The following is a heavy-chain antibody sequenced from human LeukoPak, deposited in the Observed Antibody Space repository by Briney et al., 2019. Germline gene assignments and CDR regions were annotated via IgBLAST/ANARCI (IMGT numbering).Heavy chain of an antibody. Sequence: PSETLSLTCTVSGGSISSYYWSWIRQPPGKGLEWIGYIYYSGSTNYNPSLMSRVTISVDTSKNQFSLKLSSLTAADTAVYYCARENGDTSLFTGWFDPWGQGTLVSVSS. CDR3: ARENGDTSLFTGWFDP. CDR2: IYYSGST. V-gene: IGHV4-59*12. D-gene: IGHD5-18*01. J-gene: IGHJ5*02. CDR1: GGSISSYY.